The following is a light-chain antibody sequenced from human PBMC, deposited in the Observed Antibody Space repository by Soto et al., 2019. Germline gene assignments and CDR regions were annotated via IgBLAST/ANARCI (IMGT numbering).Light chain of an antibody. CDR2: GAV. CDR3: QQSLKSSFT. J-gene: IGKJ2*01. CDR1: QHINIAY. Sequence: EVVLTQSPGTLSLSPGEIATLSCRAGQHINIAYVAWYQQKPGQAPRLLIYGAVNSPTGIPHMFSGSGFGKDLPLTSSRREAEDFAVYYCQQSLKSSFTFGQGTKLEI. V-gene: IGKV3-20*01.